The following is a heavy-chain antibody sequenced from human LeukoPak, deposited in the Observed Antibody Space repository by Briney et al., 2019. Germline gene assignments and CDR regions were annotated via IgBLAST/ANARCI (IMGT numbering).Heavy chain of an antibody. J-gene: IGHJ4*02. CDR2: IYPGDSDT. CDR3: ARTVDILTGYYTRFDY. V-gene: IGHV5-51*01. CDR1: GYRFTSYW. Sequence: GESLKISCKGSGYRFTSYWIGWVRQMPGKGLEWMGIIYPGDSDTRYSPSFQGQVTISADKSIRNASLQWSRLEASDTAMYYCARTVDILTGYYTRFDYWGQGTLVTVSS. D-gene: IGHD3-9*01.